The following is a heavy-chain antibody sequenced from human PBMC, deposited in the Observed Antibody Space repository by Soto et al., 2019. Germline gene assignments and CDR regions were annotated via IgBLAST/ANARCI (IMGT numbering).Heavy chain of an antibody. CDR2: MNPNSGNT. Sequence: ASVKVSCKASGYTLTSYDINWVRQATGQGLEWMGWMNPNSGNTGYADSVKGRFTISRDNSKNTLYLQMNSLRSEDTALYYCAKVEEAAGDPAYGGKGTWVPVS. D-gene: IGHD7-27*01. CDR3: AKVEEAAGDPAY. CDR1: GYTLTSYD. J-gene: IGHJ4*02. V-gene: IGHV1-8*01.